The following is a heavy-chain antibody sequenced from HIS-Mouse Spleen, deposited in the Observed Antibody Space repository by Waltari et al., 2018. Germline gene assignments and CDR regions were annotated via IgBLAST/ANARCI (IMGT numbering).Heavy chain of an antibody. D-gene: IGHD6-13*01. V-gene: IGHV4-39*07. Sequence: QLQLQESGPGLVKPSETLSLTCTVSGGSISSSSYYWGWIRQPPGKGLGWIGSIYYIGSTSYNPSLKSRVTISVDTSKNQFSLKLSSVTAADTAVYYCAREIPYSSSWYDWYFDLWGRGTLVTVSS. CDR1: GGSISSSSYY. CDR2: IYYIGST. CDR3: AREIPYSSSWYDWYFDL. J-gene: IGHJ2*01.